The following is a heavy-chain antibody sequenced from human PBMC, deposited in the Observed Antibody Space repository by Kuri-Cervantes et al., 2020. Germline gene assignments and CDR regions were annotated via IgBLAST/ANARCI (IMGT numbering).Heavy chain of an antibody. CDR1: GGSFRGYY. D-gene: IGHD3-10*01. V-gene: IGHV4-34*01. J-gene: IGHJ4*02. Sequence: SQNLSLTCAVYGGSFRGYYWSWIRQPPGKGLEWIGEINHSGSTNYNPSLKSRVTISVDTSKNQFSLKLSSVTAADTAVYYCARFWFGGFGELFVVDYWCQGTLVTVSS. CDR3: ARFWFGGFGELFVVDY. CDR2: INHSGST.